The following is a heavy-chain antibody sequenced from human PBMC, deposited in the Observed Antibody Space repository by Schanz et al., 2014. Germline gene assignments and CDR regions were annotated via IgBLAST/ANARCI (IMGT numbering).Heavy chain of an antibody. CDR3: ARETTIITRGAFDV. CDR2: ISAFDDKT. Sequence: QVQLVQSGGEVKKPGASATVSCKASGYSFTTYGLNWVRQAPGQGPEWMGWISAFDDKTDYAQNFQGRLIMTTDTSTTTVYMELRGLRSDDTAVYYCARETTIITRGAFDVWGQGTMVTVSS. D-gene: IGHD3-9*01. CDR1: GYSFTTYG. J-gene: IGHJ3*01. V-gene: IGHV1-18*01.